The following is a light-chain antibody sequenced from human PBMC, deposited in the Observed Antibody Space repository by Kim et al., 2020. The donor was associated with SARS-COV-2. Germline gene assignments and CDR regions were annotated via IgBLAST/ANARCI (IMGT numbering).Light chain of an antibody. CDR3: AAWDYSLNGWV. V-gene: IGLV1-44*01. J-gene: IGLJ3*02. CDR2: NDN. Sequence: GQRVTVFCSGSRSNIGSNPVNWFQHVPGAAPKLFIYNDNQRPSGVPDRVSASKSGTSASLAIGGLQSEDEAHYYCAAWDYSLNGWVFGGGTQVTVL. CDR1: RSNIGSNP.